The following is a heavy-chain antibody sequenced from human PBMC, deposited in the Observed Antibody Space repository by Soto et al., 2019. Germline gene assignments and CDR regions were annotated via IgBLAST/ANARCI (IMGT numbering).Heavy chain of an antibody. V-gene: IGHV3-30*18. Sequence: GGSLRLSCAASGFIFSYYGMHWVRQAPGRGLEWVAVISSDGSNKYYADSVKDRFTISRDNSKNTPYLPMNSLRAEDTAVYYCAKDRAIVAAGTFYVSYYGMDVWGQGTTVTVSS. CDR1: GFIFSYYG. J-gene: IGHJ6*02. D-gene: IGHD6-13*01. CDR3: AKDRAIVAAGTFYVSYYGMDV. CDR2: ISSDGSNK.